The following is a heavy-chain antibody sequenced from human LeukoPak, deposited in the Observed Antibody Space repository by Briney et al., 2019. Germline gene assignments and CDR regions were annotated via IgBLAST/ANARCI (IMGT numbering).Heavy chain of an antibody. CDR3: ATTLLRLPFYYYGMDV. CDR1: GFTFSDYY. Sequence: GGSLRLSCAASGFTFSDYYMSWIRQAPGKGLEWVSYISSSGSTIYYADSVKGRFTISRDNAKNSLYLQMNSLRAEDTAVYYCATTLLRLPFYYYGMDVWGQGTTVTVSS. CDR2: ISSSGSTI. J-gene: IGHJ6*02. D-gene: IGHD5-12*01. V-gene: IGHV3-11*01.